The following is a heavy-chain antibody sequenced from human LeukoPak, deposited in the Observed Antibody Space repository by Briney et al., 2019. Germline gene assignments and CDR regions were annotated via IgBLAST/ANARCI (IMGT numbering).Heavy chain of an antibody. Sequence: GESLKISCKGSGYSFTSYWIGWVRQMPGKGLEWRGIIYPGDSDTRYSPSFQGQVTISADKSISTAYLQWSSLKASDTAMYYCARQTSSSWYEGLFDPWGQGTLVTVSS. V-gene: IGHV5-51*01. CDR2: IYPGDSDT. CDR1: GYSFTSYW. CDR3: ARQTSSSWYEGLFDP. D-gene: IGHD6-13*01. J-gene: IGHJ5*02.